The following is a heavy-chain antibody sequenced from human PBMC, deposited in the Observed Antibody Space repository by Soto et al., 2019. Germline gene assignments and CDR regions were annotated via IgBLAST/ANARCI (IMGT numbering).Heavy chain of an antibody. J-gene: IGHJ4*01. V-gene: IGHV3-23*01. Sequence: GGSLRLSCAGSGFTFNSYAMNWVRQAPGKGLAWVSAIGTDGNTYYANPVKGRFTISRDNSRTTLYLQMNSLRVEDTALYYCVRKYPGTRPFDYWGQGTLVTVS. CDR2: IGTDGNT. CDR1: GFTFNSYA. D-gene: IGHD2-2*01. CDR3: VRKYPGTRPFDY.